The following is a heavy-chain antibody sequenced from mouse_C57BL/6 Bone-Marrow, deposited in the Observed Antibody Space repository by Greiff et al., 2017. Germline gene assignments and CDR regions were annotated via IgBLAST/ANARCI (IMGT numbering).Heavy chain of an antibody. Sequence: DVQLQESGPELVKPGASVKIPCKASGYTFTDYNMDWVKQSHGKSLEWIGDINPNNGGTIYNQKFKGKATLTVDKSSSTAYMELRSLTSEDTAVYYCARSDYGGYFDVWGTGTTVTVSS. CDR2: INPNNGGT. CDR1: GYTFTDYN. D-gene: IGHD2-4*01. J-gene: IGHJ1*03. CDR3: ARSDYGGYFDV. V-gene: IGHV1-18*01.